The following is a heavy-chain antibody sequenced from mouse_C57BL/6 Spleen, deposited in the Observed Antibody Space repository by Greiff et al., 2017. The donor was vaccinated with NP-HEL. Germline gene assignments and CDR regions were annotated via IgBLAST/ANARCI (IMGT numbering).Heavy chain of an antibody. Sequence: EVMLVESGGGLVQPGGSMKLSCAASGFTFSDAWMDWVRQSPEKGLEWVAEIRNKANNHATYYAESVKGRFTISRDDSKRSVYLQMNSLRAEDTGIYYCTYGSSYWYFDVWGTGTTVTVSS. CDR3: TYGSSYWYFDV. CDR2: IRNKANNHAT. CDR1: GFTFSDAW. J-gene: IGHJ1*03. D-gene: IGHD1-1*01. V-gene: IGHV6-6*01.